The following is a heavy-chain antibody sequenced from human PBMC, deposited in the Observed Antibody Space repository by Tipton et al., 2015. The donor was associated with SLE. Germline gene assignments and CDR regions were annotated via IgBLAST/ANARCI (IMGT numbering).Heavy chain of an antibody. V-gene: IGHV4-38-2*01. CDR2: IYHSGST. J-gene: IGHJ4*02. CDR3: ASLWFRELSV. D-gene: IGHD3-10*01. Sequence: GLVKPSETLSLTCAVSGYSISSGYYWGWIRQPPGKGLEWIGSIYHSGSTYYNPSLKSRVTISVDTSKNQFSLKLSSVTAADTAVYYCASLWFRELSVWGQGTLVTVSS. CDR1: GYSISSGYY.